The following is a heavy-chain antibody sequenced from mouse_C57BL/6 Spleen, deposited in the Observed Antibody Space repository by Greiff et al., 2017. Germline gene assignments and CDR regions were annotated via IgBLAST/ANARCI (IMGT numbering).Heavy chain of an antibody. CDR3: TGSSASYAMDY. CDR1: GFTFSNYW. J-gene: IGHJ4*01. V-gene: IGHV6-3*01. D-gene: IGHD3-2*02. CDR2: IRLKSDNYAT. Sequence: EVQRVESGGGLVQPGGSMKLSCVASGFTFSNYWMNWVRQSPEKGLEWVAQIRLKSDNYATHYAESVKGRFTISRDDSKSSVYLQMNNLRAEDTGIYYCTGSSASYAMDYWGQGTSVTVSS.